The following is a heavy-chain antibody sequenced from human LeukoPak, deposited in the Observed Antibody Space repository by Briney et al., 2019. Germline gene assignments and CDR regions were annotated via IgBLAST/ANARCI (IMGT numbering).Heavy chain of an antibody. CDR3: ARDPPESPKRYFDY. CDR1: GFTFSSYS. V-gene: IGHV3-21*01. CDR2: ISSSSSYI. J-gene: IGHJ4*02. Sequence: GGSLRLSCAASGFTFSSYSMNWVRQAPGKGLEWVSSISSSSSYIYYADSVKGRFTISRDNAKNSPYLQMNSLRAEDTAVYYCARDPPESPKRYFDYWGQGTLVTVSS.